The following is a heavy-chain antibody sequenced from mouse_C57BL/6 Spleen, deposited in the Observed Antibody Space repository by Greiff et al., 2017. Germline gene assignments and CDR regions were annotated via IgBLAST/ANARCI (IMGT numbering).Heavy chain of an antibody. CDR3: ARDIDY. CDR1: GYAFSSSW. CDR2: IYPGDGDT. V-gene: IGHV1-82*01. J-gene: IGHJ2*01. Sequence: VQLQESGPELVKPGASVKISCKASGYAFSSSWMNWVKQRPGKGLEWIGRIYPGDGDTNYNGKFKGKDTLTADKSSSTAYMQLSSLTSEDSAVYFCARDIDYWGQGTTLTVSS.